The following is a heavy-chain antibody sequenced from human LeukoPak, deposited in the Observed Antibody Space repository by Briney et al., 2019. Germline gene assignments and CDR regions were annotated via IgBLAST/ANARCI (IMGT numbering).Heavy chain of an antibody. CDR2: ISAYNGNT. D-gene: IGHD5-12*01. Sequence: ASVKVSCKASGYTFTSYGISWVRQAPGQGLEWMGWISAYNGNTNYAQKLQGRVTMTTDTSTSTAYMELRSLRSDDTAVYYCARDSGYSGYDHIRGDYWGQGTLVTVSS. CDR1: GYTFTSYG. V-gene: IGHV1-18*01. J-gene: IGHJ4*02. CDR3: ARDSGYSGYDHIRGDY.